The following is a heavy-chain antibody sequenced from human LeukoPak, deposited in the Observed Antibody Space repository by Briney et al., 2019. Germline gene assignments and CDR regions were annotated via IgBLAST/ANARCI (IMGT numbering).Heavy chain of an antibody. CDR3: ARGSEDSIPDY. J-gene: IGHJ4*02. D-gene: IGHD4-11*01. CDR1: GGSISSGGYY. CDR2: IYYSGST. V-gene: IGHV4-31*03. Sequence: PSETLSLTCTVSGGSISSGGYYWSWIRQHPGKGLEWIGYIYYSGSTYYNPSLKSRVTISVDTSKNQFSLKPSSVTAADTAVYYCARGSEDSIPDYWGQGTLVTVSS.